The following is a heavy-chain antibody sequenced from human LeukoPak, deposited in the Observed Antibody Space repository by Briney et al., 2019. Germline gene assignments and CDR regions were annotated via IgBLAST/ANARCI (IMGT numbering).Heavy chain of an antibody. V-gene: IGHV1-2*02. J-gene: IGHJ4*02. CDR3: ARAHCSSTSCSPFDY. D-gene: IGHD2-2*01. CDR2: INPNSGGT. CDR1: GYTFTGYY. Sequence: GASVKVSGKASGYTFTGYYMHWVRQAPGQGLEWMGWINPNSGGTNYAQKFQGRVTMTRDTSISTAYMELSRLRSDDTAVYYCARAHCSSTSCSPFDYWGQGTLVTVSS.